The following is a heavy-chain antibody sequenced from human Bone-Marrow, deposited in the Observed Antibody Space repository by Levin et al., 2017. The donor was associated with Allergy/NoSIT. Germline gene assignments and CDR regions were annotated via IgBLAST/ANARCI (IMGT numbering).Heavy chain of an antibody. Sequence: PGGSLRLSCTASGFTFGDYAMSWVRQAPGKGLEWVGFIRSKAYGGTTEYAASVKGRFTISRDDSKSIAYLQMNSLKTEDTAVYYCTRDSWDFQYWGLGTLVTVSS. D-gene: IGHD3-16*01. J-gene: IGHJ1*01. CDR2: IRSKAYGGTT. V-gene: IGHV3-49*04. CDR1: GFTFGDYA. CDR3: TRDSWDFQY.